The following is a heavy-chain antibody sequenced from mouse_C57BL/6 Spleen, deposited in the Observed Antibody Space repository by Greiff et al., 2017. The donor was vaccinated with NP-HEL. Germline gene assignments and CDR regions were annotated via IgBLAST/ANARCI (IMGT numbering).Heavy chain of an antibody. D-gene: IGHD2-1*01. J-gene: IGHJ4*01. V-gene: IGHV5-9-1*02. CDR3: TRDGDGTPYAMDY. CDR1: GFTFSSYA. Sequence: EVQVVESGEGLVKPGGSLKLSCAASGFTFSSYAMSWVRQTPEKRLEWVAYISSGGDYIYYADTVKGRFTISRDNARNTLYLQMSSLKSEDTAMYYCTRDGDGTPYAMDYWGQGTSVTVSS. CDR2: ISSGGDYI.